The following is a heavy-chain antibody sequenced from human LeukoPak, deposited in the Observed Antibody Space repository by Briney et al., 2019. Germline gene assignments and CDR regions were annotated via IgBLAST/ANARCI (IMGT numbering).Heavy chain of an antibody. D-gene: IGHD5-18*01. CDR3: ARAAMVTGYYYYYMGV. Sequence: PSETLSLTCAVYGGSFSGYYWSWIRQPPGKGLEWIGEINHSGSTNYNPSLKSRVTISVDTSKNQFSLNLSSVTAADTAVYYCARAAMVTGYYYYYMGVWGKGTTVTISS. J-gene: IGHJ6*03. CDR1: GGSFSGYY. V-gene: IGHV4-34*01. CDR2: INHSGST.